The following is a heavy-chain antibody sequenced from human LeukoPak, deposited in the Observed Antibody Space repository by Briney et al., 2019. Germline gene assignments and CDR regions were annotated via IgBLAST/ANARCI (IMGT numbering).Heavy chain of an antibody. CDR1: GFTFSDYA. CDR3: SRAYSTGWLGINDY. Sequence: PGRSLRLSCTASGFTFSDYAISWVRQAPGKGLEWVGFIRNKANGGTADYAASVKGRFTISRDDSKTIAYLQMNSLKTEDTAVYFCSRAYSTGWLGINDYWGQGVLVTVSS. J-gene: IGHJ4*01. D-gene: IGHD6-19*01. CDR2: IRNKANGGTA. V-gene: IGHV3-49*04.